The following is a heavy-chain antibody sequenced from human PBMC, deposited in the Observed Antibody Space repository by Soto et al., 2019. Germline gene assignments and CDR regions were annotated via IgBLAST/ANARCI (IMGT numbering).Heavy chain of an antibody. CDR2: INPNSGGT. Sequence: ASVKVSCKASGYTFTGYYMHWVRQAPGQGLEWMGWINPNSGGTNYAQKFQGRVTMTRDTSISTAYMELSRLRSDDTAVYYCARGGTHSTDAPARFDPWGQGTLVTVSS. J-gene: IGHJ5*02. CDR1: GYTFTGYY. V-gene: IGHV1-2*02. D-gene: IGHD2-2*01. CDR3: ARGGTHSTDAPARFDP.